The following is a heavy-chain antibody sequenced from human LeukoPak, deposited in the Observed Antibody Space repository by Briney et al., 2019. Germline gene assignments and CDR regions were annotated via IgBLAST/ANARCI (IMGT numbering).Heavy chain of an antibody. V-gene: IGHV1-46*01. Sequence: ASVKVSCKASGYTFTSYHMHWVRQAPGQGLEWMGLINLSGGSTTYAQGFQGRVTLTRDTSTSTVYMGLSSLRSEDTAVYYCARDYVDDIPMIKDYWGQGTLVTVSS. CDR2: INLSGGST. CDR1: GYTFTSYH. CDR3: ARDYVDDIPMIKDY. J-gene: IGHJ4*02. D-gene: IGHD2-8*01.